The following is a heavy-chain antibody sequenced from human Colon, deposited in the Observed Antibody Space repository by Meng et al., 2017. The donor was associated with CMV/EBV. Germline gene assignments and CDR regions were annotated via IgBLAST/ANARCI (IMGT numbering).Heavy chain of an antibody. V-gene: IGHV3-30*02. CDR3: AKRGKDSSSWYYFDN. Sequence: GESLKISCAASGFTFSSYWMSWVRQAPGKGLEWVAFIRDDASNRYYGDSVKGRFTISRDNSRNTLYMQMKSLRVEDTAVYYCAKRGKDSSSWYYFDNWGQGTLVTVSS. CDR2: IRDDASNR. CDR1: GFTFSSYW. J-gene: IGHJ4*02. D-gene: IGHD6-13*01.